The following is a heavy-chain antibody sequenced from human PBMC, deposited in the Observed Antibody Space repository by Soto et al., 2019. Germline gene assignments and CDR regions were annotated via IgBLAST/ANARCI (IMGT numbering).Heavy chain of an antibody. CDR1: GFTVSSNY. J-gene: IGHJ6*02. Sequence: PGGSLRLSGAASGFTVSSNYMSWVRQAPGKGLEWVPVIYSGGSTYYADSVKGRFTISRDNSKNTLYLQMNSLRAEDTAVYYCASVNSNHRNYYYYGMDVWGQGTTVTVSS. CDR3: ASVNSNHRNYYYYGMDV. D-gene: IGHD4-4*01. CDR2: IYSGGST. V-gene: IGHV3-53*01.